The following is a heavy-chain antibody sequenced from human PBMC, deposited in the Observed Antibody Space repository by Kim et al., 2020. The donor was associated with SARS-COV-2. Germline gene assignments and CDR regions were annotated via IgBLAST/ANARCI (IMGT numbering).Heavy chain of an antibody. CDR1: VFTFSSYW. V-gene: IGHV3-7*03. J-gene: IGHJ4*02. CDR3: ARVQRGVWDSSGPHHY. Sequence: GGSLRLSCAASVFTFSSYWMSWVRQAPGKGLEWVANIKQDGSEKYYVDSVKGRFTISRDNAKNSLYLQMNSLRAEDTAVYYCARVQRGVWDSSGPHHYWGQGTLVTVSS. D-gene: IGHD3-22*01. CDR2: IKQDGSEK.